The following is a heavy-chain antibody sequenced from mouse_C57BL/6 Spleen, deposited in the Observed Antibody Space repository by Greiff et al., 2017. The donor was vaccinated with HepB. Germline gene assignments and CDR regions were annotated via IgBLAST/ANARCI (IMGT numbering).Heavy chain of an antibody. D-gene: IGHD1-1*01. J-gene: IGHJ3*01. V-gene: IGHV14-4*01. CDR2: IDPENGDT. Sequence: VQLQQSGAELVRPGASVKLSCTASGFNIKDDYMPWVKQRPEQGLEWIGWIDPENGDTEFASKFQGKATITADTSSNTAYLQLSSLTSEDTAVYYCTTGYYGSSYGFAYWGQGTLVTVSA. CDR3: TTGYYGSSYGFAY. CDR1: GFNIKDDY.